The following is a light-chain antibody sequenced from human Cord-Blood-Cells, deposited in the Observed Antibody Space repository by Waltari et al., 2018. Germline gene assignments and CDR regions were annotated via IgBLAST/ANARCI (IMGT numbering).Light chain of an antibody. CDR3: CSYAGSSTWV. J-gene: IGLJ3*02. Sequence: HSALTQPASVSGSPGQSITIPCTGTSSYVGSYNLVSWYQQHPGKAPKLMIYEGSKRLSGVSNRFSGSKSGNTASLTISGLQAEDEADYYCCSYAGSSTWVFGGGTKLTVL. V-gene: IGLV2-23*01. CDR1: SSYVGSYNL. CDR2: EGS.